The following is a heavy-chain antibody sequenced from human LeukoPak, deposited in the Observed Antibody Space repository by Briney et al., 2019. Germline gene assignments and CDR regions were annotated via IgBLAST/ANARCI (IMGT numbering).Heavy chain of an antibody. D-gene: IGHD5-18*01. CDR3: ARDVGRWGYGYSRIGAFDI. J-gene: IGHJ3*02. V-gene: IGHV1-2*02. CDR1: GYTFTGYY. CDR2: INPNSGGT. Sequence: GASVKVSCKASGYTFTGYYMHWVRQAPGQGLEWMGWINPNSGGTNYAQKFQGRVTMTRDTSISTAYMELSRLRSDDTAVYYCARDVGRWGYGYSRIGAFDIWGQGTMVTVSS.